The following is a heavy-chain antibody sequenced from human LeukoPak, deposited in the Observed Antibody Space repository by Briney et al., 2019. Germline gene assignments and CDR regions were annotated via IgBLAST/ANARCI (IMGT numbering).Heavy chain of an antibody. CDR1: GGSFSGYY. J-gene: IGHJ4*02. CDR2: INHSGST. Sequence: SETLSLTCAVYGGSFSGYYWSWIRQPPGKGLEWIGEINHSGSTNYNPSLKSRVTISVDTSKNQFSLKLSSVTAADTAAYYCARGPGYSSSWYPDYFDYWGQGTLVTVSS. V-gene: IGHV4-34*01. D-gene: IGHD6-13*01. CDR3: ARGPGYSSSWYPDYFDY.